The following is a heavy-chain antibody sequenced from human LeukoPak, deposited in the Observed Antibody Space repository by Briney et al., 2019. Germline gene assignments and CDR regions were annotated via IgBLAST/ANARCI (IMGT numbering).Heavy chain of an antibody. V-gene: IGHV3-21*01. D-gene: IGHD1-26*01. CDR3: AREGIVGALYYYYMDV. CDR2: ISSSSSYI. CDR1: GFTFSSYS. Sequence: GGSLRLSCAASGFTFSSYSMNWVRQAPGKGLEWVSSISSSSSYIYYADSVKGRFTISRDNAKNSLYLQMNSLRAEDTAVYYCAREGIVGALYYYYMDVWGKGTTVTVSS. J-gene: IGHJ6*03.